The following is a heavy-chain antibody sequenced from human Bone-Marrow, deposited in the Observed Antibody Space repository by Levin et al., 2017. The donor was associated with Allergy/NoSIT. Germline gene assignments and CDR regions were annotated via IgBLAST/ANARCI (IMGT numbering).Heavy chain of an antibody. Sequence: GGSLRLSCAVSGFIFSDYYMDWVRQAPGKGLEWVGRIRNKDHNYATKYAASVKGRFTISGDDSKNSLFLQMNSLETEDTAVYYCVRERGGRLYNFDLWGQGTLVTVSS. CDR3: VRERGGRLYNFDL. J-gene: IGHJ4*02. D-gene: IGHD4-11*01. CDR1: GFIFSDYY. CDR2: IRNKDHNYAT. V-gene: IGHV3-72*01.